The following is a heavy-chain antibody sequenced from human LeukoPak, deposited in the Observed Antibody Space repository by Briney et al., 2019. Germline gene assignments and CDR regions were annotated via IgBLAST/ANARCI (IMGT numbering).Heavy chain of an antibody. V-gene: IGHV4-59*12. CDR1: GGSSSSNY. CDR2: IYYSGST. Sequence: SETLSLTCTVSGGSSSSNYWSWIRQPPGKGLEWIGYIYYSGSTNYNPSLKSRVTISLDKSKNQVSLKLNSVTAADTAVYYCAGALGAFDIWGQGTMVTVSS. CDR3: AGALGAFDI. J-gene: IGHJ3*02.